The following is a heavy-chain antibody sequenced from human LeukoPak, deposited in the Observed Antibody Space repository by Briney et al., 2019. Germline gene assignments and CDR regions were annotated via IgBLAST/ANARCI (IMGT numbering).Heavy chain of an antibody. CDR1: GGSISSDY. CDR3: ARDLGSPDDY. D-gene: IGHD7-27*01. CDR2: IYYSGST. V-gene: IGHV4-59*12. Sequence: SETQSLTCTVSGGSISSDYWSWIRQPPGKGLEWIGYIYYSGSTNYNPSLKSRVTISVDTSKNQFSLNLSSVTAADTAVYYCARDLGSPDDYWGQGSLVTVSS. J-gene: IGHJ4*02.